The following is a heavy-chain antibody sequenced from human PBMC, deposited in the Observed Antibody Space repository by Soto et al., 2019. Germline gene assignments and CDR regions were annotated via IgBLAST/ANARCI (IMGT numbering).Heavy chain of an antibody. D-gene: IGHD1-7*01. CDR2: TYYRSRWYN. V-gene: IGHV6-1*01. J-gene: IGHJ6*03. Sequence: PSQTLSLTCAISGDSVSSSSAAWNWIRLSPSRGLEGLARTYYRSRWYNDYAVSVRSRITVNPDTSKNQFSLQLTSVTPEDTAVYYCAGTTAHQWYYMDVWGKGTTVTVSS. CDR3: AGTTAHQWYYMDV. CDR1: GDSVSSSSAA.